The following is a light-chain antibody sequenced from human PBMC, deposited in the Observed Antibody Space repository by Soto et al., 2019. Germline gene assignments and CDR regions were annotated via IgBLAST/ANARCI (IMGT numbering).Light chain of an antibody. CDR3: CSYRTNTPRFYV. CDR2: DVT. V-gene: IGLV2-14*03. J-gene: IGLJ1*01. Sequence: QSVLAQPASVSGSPGQSITISCTGTHNDVGHENFVSWYQQHPDKVPKLIIYDVTRRASGTSSRFSASKSGNTAYLAISGLQAADEADFYCCSYRTNTPRFYVFGIGTEATV. CDR1: HNDVGHENF.